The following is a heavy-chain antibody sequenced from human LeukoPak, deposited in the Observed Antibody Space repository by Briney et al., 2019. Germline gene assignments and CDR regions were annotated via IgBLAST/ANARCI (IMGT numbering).Heavy chain of an antibody. Sequence: ASVKVSCKASGYTFTSYGISWVRQAPGQGLEGMGWISAYNGNTNYAQKPQGRVTMTTDTSTSTAYMELRSLRSDDTAVYYCARDLRAGTNDYWGQGTLVTVSS. D-gene: IGHD1-7*01. CDR3: ARDLRAGTNDY. V-gene: IGHV1-18*01. CDR1: GYTFTSYG. CDR2: ISAYNGNT. J-gene: IGHJ4*02.